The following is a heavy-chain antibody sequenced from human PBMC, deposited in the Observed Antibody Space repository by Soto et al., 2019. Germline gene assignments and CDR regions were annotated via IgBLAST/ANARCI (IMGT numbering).Heavy chain of an antibody. J-gene: IGHJ4*02. CDR2: INPAGGTT. D-gene: IGHD3-10*01. Sequence: GASVKVSCKASGYSFTRYFMHWVRQAPGQGLEWMGLINPAGGTTSYAQKFQGRVTMTRDTAIRTAYMEVSSLRSDDTAVYYCARGRASGSYYLLDYWGQGTLVTVSS. V-gene: IGHV1-46*01. CDR3: ARGRASGSYYLLDY. CDR1: GYSFTRYF.